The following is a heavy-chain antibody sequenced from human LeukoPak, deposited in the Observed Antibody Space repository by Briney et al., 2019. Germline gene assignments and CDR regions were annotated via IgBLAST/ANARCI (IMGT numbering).Heavy chain of an antibody. CDR1: GFTFSSYG. Sequence: GGSLRLSCAGSGFTFSSYGMSWVRQAPGKGLEWVSAISGSGGSTYYADSVKGRFTISRDNSKNTLYLQMNSLRAEDTAVYYCARPLRGSGSPTLSPFDYWGQGTLVTVSS. D-gene: IGHD3-10*01. J-gene: IGHJ4*02. CDR2: ISGSGGST. V-gene: IGHV3-23*01. CDR3: ARPLRGSGSPTLSPFDY.